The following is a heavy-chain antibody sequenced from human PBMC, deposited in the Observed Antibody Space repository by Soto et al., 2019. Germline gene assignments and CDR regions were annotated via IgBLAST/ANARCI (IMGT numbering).Heavy chain of an antibody. D-gene: IGHD3-22*01. V-gene: IGHV3-74*01. Sequence: EVQLVESGGGLVQPGGSLRLSCAASGFTFSSYWMHWVRQAPGKGLVWVSRVNSVGTSTSYADSVKGRFTISRDNAKNTLYLQMNSRRAEDTAVYYCARGGEMKSYDSSGYLYWGQGTLVTVSS. CDR1: GFTFSSYW. J-gene: IGHJ4*02. CDR3: ARGGEMKSYDSSGYLY. CDR2: VNSVGTST.